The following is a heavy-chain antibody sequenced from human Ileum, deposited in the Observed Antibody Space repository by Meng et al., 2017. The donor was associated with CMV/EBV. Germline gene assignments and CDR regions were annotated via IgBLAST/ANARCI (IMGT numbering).Heavy chain of an antibody. D-gene: IGHD4-11*01. CDR3: ARLQAWDWFDP. J-gene: IGHJ5*02. CDR1: GGSINSFS. V-gene: IGHV4-4*07. CDR2: IYSSGII. Sequence: QLPLPESGPGLVDPSVTLPLTCSVSGGSINSFSWGWIRQPAGKGLEWIGRIYSSGIINYNPSLKSRVTVSVDTSKNQFSLKVNSVTAADTAVYYCARLQAWDWFDPWGQGTLVTVSS.